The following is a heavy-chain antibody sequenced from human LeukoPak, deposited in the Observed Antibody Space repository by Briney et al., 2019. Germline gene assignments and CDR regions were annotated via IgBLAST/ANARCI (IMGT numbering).Heavy chain of an antibody. CDR2: IYYSGST. CDR3: ARHTGYYDILTGYYSYYGMDV. D-gene: IGHD3-9*01. V-gene: IGHV4-59*08. J-gene: IGHJ6*02. Sequence: SETLSLTCSVSGGSISNDYWSWIRQPPGKGLEWIGYIYYSGSTNYNPSLKSRVTISVDTSKNQFSLKLSSVTAADTAVYYCARHTGYYDILTGYYSYYGMDVWGQGTTVTVSS. CDR1: GGSISNDY.